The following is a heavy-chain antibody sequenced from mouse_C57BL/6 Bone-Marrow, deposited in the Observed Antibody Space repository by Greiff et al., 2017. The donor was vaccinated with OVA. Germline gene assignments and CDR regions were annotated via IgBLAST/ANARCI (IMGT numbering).Heavy chain of an antibody. Sequence: EVKLVESGDGLVKPGGSLKLSCAASGFTFSSYAMSWVRQTPEKRLEWVAYISSGGDYIYYADTVKGRFTIARDNARNTLYLQMSSLKSEDTAMYYCTRLLDAMDYWGQGTSVTGSS. CDR2: ISSGGDYI. CDR3: TRLLDAMDY. J-gene: IGHJ4*01. V-gene: IGHV5-9-1*02. D-gene: IGHD2-1*01. CDR1: GFTFSSYA.